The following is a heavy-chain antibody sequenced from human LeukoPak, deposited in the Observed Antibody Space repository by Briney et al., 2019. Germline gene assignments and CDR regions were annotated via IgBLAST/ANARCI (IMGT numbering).Heavy chain of an antibody. CDR3: ARDWPEYSSSSTFDY. CDR2: ISSSSSYI. V-gene: IGHV3-21*01. Sequence: GGSLRLSCAASGFTFSSYSMNWVRQAPGKGLEWVSSISSSSSYIYSADSVKGRFTISRDNAKNSLYLQMNSLRAEDTAVYYCARDWPEYSSSSTFDYWGQGTLVTVSS. CDR1: GFTFSSYS. J-gene: IGHJ4*02. D-gene: IGHD6-6*01.